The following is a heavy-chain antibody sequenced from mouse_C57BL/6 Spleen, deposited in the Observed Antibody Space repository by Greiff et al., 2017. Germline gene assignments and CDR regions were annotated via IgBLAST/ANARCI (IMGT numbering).Heavy chain of an antibody. J-gene: IGHJ2*01. CDR2: IYPGDGDT. Sequence: VHLVESGPELVKPGASVKISCKASGYAFSSSWLNWVKQRPGKGLEWIGRIYPGDGDTNYNGKFKGKATLTADKSSSTAYMQLSSLTSEDSSVYFCARTLIEDFDYWGQGTTLTVSS. CDR1: GYAFSSSW. D-gene: IGHD1-1*01. V-gene: IGHV1-82*01. CDR3: ARTLIEDFDY.